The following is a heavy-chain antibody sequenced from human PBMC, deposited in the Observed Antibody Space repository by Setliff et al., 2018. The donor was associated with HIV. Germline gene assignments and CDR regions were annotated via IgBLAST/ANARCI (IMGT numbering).Heavy chain of an antibody. CDR2: IYTSGTT. D-gene: IGHD1-1*01. Sequence: PSETLSLTCTVSGGSVSSGAYYWNWIRQPAGKGLGWIGQIYTSGTTNYLPSLKSRVTISRDTSKNQFSLKLSSVTAADTAVYYCARLGTGNADHYWGQGTRVTAPQ. J-gene: IGHJ4*02. V-gene: IGHV4-61*09. CDR3: ARLGTGNADHY. CDR1: GGSVSSGAYY.